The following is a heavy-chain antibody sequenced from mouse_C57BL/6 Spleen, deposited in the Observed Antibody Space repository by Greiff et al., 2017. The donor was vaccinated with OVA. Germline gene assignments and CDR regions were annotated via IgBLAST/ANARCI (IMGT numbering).Heavy chain of an antibody. CDR1: GFTFSSYG. CDR2: ISSGGSYT. J-gene: IGHJ1*03. Sequence: DVHLVESGGDLVKPGGSLKLSCAASGFTFSSYGMSWVRQTPDKRLEWVATISSGGSYTYYPDSVKGRFTISRDNAKNTLYLQMSSLKSEDTAMYYCASRYGSSYGYFDVWGTGTTVTVSS. CDR3: ASRYGSSYGYFDV. V-gene: IGHV5-6*01. D-gene: IGHD1-1*01.